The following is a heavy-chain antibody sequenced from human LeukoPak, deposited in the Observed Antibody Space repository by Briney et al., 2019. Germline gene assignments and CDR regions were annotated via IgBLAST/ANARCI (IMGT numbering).Heavy chain of an antibody. D-gene: IGHD2-21*02. CDR3: ARDLCGGDCYYYYYYGMDV. J-gene: IGHJ6*02. CDR1: GFTFSSYS. Sequence: GGSLRLSCAASGFTFSSYSMNWVRQAPGKGLEWVSYISSSSSTIYYADSVKGRFTISRDNAKNSLYLQMNSLRAEDTTVYYCARDLCGGDCYYYYYYGMDVWGQGTTVTVSS. CDR2: ISSSSSTI. V-gene: IGHV3-48*01.